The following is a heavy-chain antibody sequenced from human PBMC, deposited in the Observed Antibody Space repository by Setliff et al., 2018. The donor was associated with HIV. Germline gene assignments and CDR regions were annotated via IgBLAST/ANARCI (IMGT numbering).Heavy chain of an antibody. V-gene: IGHV4-34*01. D-gene: IGHD3-3*01. CDR1: GGSFSGYY. CDR3: ARVAGYDFWSGYYTTHAFDI. Sequence: SETLSLTCAVYGGSFSGYYWSWIRQPPGKGLEWIGEINHSGSTNYNPSLKSRVTISVDTSKNQFSLKLSSVTAADTAVYYCARVAGYDFWSGYYTTHAFDIWGQGTMVTVSS. J-gene: IGHJ3*02. CDR2: INHSGST.